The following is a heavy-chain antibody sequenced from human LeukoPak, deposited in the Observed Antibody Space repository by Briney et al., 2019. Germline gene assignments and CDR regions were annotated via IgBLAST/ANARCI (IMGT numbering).Heavy chain of an antibody. Sequence: PGGSLRLSCAASGFTFSSYAMHWVRQAPGKGLEWVAVISYDGSNKYYADSVKGRFTISRDNSKNTLYLQMNSLRAEDTAVYYCARDGLRGARRMDVWGQGTTVTVSS. D-gene: IGHD3-10*01. V-gene: IGHV3-30*04. J-gene: IGHJ6*02. CDR2: ISYDGSNK. CDR1: GFTFSSYA. CDR3: ARDGLRGARRMDV.